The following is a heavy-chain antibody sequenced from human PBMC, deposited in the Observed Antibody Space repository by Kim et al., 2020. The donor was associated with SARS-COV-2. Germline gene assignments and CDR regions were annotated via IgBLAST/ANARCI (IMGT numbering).Heavy chain of an antibody. CDR3: ARSTSVVTFFDY. J-gene: IGHJ4*02. Sequence: GGSLRLSCAVSTFTFSSYWMNWVRQTPGKGLEWVANINEDGGEKYYVDSVKGRFTISRDNAKNSLYLQMSSLRAEDTAVYYCARSTSVVTFFDYWGQGTLVTVSS. D-gene: IGHD4-17*01. CDR1: TFTFSSYW. V-gene: IGHV3-7*03. CDR2: INEDGGEK.